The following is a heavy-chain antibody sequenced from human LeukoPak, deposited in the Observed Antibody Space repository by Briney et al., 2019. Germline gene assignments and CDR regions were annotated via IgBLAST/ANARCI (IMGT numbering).Heavy chain of an antibody. CDR1: GYTLTELS. J-gene: IGHJ6*02. D-gene: IGHD3-22*01. Sequence: GASVKVSCKVSGYTLTELSMHWVRQAPGKGLEWMGGFDPEDGETIYAQKFQGRVTMTEDTSTDTAYMELSSLRSEDTAVYYCATDLASSGYSYYYYYGMDVWGQGTTVTVSS. CDR2: FDPEDGET. CDR3: ATDLASSGYSYYYYYGMDV. V-gene: IGHV1-24*01.